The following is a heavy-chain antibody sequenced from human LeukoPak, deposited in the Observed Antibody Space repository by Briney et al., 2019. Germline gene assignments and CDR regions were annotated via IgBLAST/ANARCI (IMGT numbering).Heavy chain of an antibody. CDR3: TTGDPAQYYYGSGSYYKVY. J-gene: IGHJ4*02. CDR2: TKSKTDGGTA. D-gene: IGHD3-10*01. Sequence: GGSLRLSCAASGFTFSNAWMSWVRQAPGKGLEWVGRTKSKTDGGTADYTAPVKGRFTISRDDSKNTLYLQMNSLKTEDTAVYYCTTGDPAQYYYGSGSYYKVYWGQGTLVTVSS. CDR1: GFTFSNAW. V-gene: IGHV3-15*01.